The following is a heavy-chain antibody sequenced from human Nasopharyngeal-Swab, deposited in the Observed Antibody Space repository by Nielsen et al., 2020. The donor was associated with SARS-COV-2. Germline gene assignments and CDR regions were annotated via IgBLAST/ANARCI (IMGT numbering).Heavy chain of an antibody. CDR2: ISGSGGRT. V-gene: IGHV3-23*01. CDR1: RFTFSSYA. CDR3: ASRSLLSGGAFDY. J-gene: IGHJ4*02. Sequence: GESPKISCAASRFTFSSYAMSWVRQAPGKGLEWVSAISGSGGRTYYGDSVKGRFTISRDNSKNTLYLQMNSLRADDTAVYYCASRSLLSGGAFDYWGQGTLVIVSS. D-gene: IGHD2-21*01.